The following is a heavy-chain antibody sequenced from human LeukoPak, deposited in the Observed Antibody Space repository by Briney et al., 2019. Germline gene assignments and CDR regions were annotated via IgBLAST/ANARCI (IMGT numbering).Heavy chain of an antibody. Sequence: GGSLRLSCEASGFTFSTFAMVWVRQPPGKGLEWVSSIFPSGGEIHYADSVRGRFTISRDNSKSTLSLQMNSLRAEDTAIYYCATYRQVLLPFESWGQGTLVTVSS. D-gene: IGHD2-8*02. CDR3: ATYRQVLLPFES. J-gene: IGHJ4*02. CDR1: GFTFSTFA. V-gene: IGHV3-23*01. CDR2: IFPSGGEI.